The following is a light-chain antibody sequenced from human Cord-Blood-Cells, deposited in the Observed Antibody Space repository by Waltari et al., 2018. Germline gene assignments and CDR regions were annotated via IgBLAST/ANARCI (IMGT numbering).Light chain of an antibody. J-gene: IGKJ2*01. CDR1: QSVSSY. CDR3: QQRSNWPYT. CDR2: DAS. Sequence: EIVLTQSPATLSLSPRERATLSCRASQSVSSYLAWYQQKPGQAPRLLIYDASNRATVIPARFSGSGSGTDFTRTISSLEPEDFAVYYCQQRSNWPYTFGQGTKLEIK. V-gene: IGKV3-11*01.